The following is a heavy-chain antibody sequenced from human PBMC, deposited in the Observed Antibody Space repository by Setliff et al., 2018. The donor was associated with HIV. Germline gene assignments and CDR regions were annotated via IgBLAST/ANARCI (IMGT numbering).Heavy chain of an antibody. D-gene: IGHD6-19*01. CDR2: IRGFNGNT. CDR1: GYSFARYG. Sequence: VASVKVSCKASGYSFARYGLSWVRQAPGQGLEWMGWIRGFNGNTKYAQSFQDRVAMTTETATSTAYMEMRSLRSDDTAVYFCARVPYRSAWFSGGHDAFDIWGQGTMVTVSS. CDR3: ARVPYRSAWFSGGHDAFDI. J-gene: IGHJ3*02. V-gene: IGHV1-18*01.